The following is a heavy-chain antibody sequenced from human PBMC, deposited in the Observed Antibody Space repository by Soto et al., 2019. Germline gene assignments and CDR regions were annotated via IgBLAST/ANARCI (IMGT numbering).Heavy chain of an antibody. D-gene: IGHD3-10*01. J-gene: IGHJ6*02. CDR1: GFTVSSNY. CDR2: IYSGGST. V-gene: IGHV3-66*01. CDR3: ARDMVRGMDV. Sequence: AGGSLRLSCAASGFTVSSNYMSWVRQAPGKGLEWVSVIYSGGSTYYADSVKGRFTISRDNSKNTLYLQTNSLRAEDTAVYYCARDMVRGMDVWGQGTTVTVSS.